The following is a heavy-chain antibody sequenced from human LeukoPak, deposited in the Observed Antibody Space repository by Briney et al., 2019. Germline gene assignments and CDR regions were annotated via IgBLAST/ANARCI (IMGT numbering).Heavy chain of an antibody. CDR1: GGSISSGSYY. D-gene: IGHD3-3*01. CDR2: IYTSGST. J-gene: IGHJ6*03. Sequence: SQTLSLTCTVSGGSISSGSYYWSWIRQPAGKGLEWIGRIYTSGSTNYNPSLKSRVTISVDTSKNQFSLKLSSVTAADTAVYYCASAGSRRVRFLDGYYYYYMDVWGKGTTVTVSS. CDR3: ASAGSRRVRFLDGYYYYYMDV. V-gene: IGHV4-61*02.